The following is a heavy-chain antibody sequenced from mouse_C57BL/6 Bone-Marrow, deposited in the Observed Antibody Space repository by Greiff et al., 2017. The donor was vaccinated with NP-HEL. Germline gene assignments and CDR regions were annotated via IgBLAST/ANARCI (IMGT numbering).Heavy chain of an antibody. CDR3: ARSDYYYAMDY. J-gene: IGHJ4*01. CDR1: GYTFTSYG. V-gene: IGHV1-81*01. CDR2: IYPRSGNT. Sequence: VQGVESGAELARPGASVKLSCKASGYTFTSYGISWVKQRTGQGLEWIGEIYPRSGNTYYNEKFKGKATLTADKSSSTAYMELRSLTSEDSAVYFCARSDYYYAMDYWGQGTSVTVSS. D-gene: IGHD2-4*01.